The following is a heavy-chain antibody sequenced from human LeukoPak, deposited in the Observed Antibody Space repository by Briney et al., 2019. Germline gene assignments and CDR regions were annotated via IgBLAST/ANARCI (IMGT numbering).Heavy chain of an antibody. CDR3: AHTRDDSSRPWFDT. D-gene: IGHD6-13*01. V-gene: IGHV2-5*02. CDR1: GVSLSTSGVA. Sequence: SGPTLVKPTQTLRLICRFSGVSLSTSGVAVGWIRQPPVKALEWLALMYWDDDKRYSPSLKSRLTVTKDTSKNQVVLNMNNMKAEDTAIYYCAHTRDDSSRPWFDTWGQGILVTVSS. CDR2: MYWDDDK. J-gene: IGHJ5*02.